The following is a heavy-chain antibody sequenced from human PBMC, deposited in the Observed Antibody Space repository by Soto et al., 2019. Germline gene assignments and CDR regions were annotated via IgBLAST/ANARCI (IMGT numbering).Heavy chain of an antibody. V-gene: IGHV4-34*01. CDR1: CGSFSGYY. CDR2: INHSGST. D-gene: IGHD2-2*01. Sequence: SSETLSLTCAVYCGSFSGYYWSWIRQPPGKGLEWIGEINHSGSTNYNPSLKSRVTISVDTSKNQFSLKLSSVTAADTAVYYCARGRGVVVPAANLYYYYYYMDVWGKGTTVTVSS. CDR3: ARGRGVVVPAANLYYYYYYMDV. J-gene: IGHJ6*03.